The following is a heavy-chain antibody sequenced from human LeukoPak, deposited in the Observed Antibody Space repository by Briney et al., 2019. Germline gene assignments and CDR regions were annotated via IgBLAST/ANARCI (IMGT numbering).Heavy chain of an antibody. CDR3: ARQQWLLSPNWFDP. Sequence: SETLSLTCAVYGGSFSGYYWSWIRQPPGKGLEWIGEINHSGSTNYNPSLKSRVTISVDTPKNQFSLKLSSVTAADTAVYYCARQQWLLSPNWFDPWGQGTLVTASS. V-gene: IGHV4-34*01. D-gene: IGHD3-3*01. CDR1: GGSFSGYY. CDR2: INHSGST. J-gene: IGHJ5*02.